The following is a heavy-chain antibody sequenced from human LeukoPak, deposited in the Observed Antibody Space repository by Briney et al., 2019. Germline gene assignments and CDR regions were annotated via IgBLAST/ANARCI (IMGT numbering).Heavy chain of an antibody. Sequence: PGGSLRLSCAASGFTFSDYYMSWLRQAPGKGLEGVSYISSSGSTIYYADSVKGRFTISRDNAKNSLYLQMNSLRAEDTAVYYCARVAICSSTSCHSWRLNSYYYYYMDVWGKGTTVTVSS. CDR3: ARVAICSSTSCHSWRLNSYYYYYMDV. D-gene: IGHD2-2*01. CDR2: ISSSGSTI. CDR1: GFTFSDYY. V-gene: IGHV3-11*01. J-gene: IGHJ6*03.